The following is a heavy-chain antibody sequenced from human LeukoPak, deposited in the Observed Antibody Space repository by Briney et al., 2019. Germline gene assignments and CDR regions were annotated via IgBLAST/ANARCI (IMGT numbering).Heavy chain of an antibody. Sequence: PSETLSLTCTVSGGSISTFYWNWIRQPPGKGLEWIGYIYHNGDTRYNPSLKSRVTISVDTSKSQFSLKVSSVTAADTAVYYCARGRYSGSDWTTWGQGTLVTVSS. V-gene: IGHV4-59*01. J-gene: IGHJ5*02. CDR2: IYHNGDT. CDR1: GGSISTFY. CDR3: ARGRYSGSDWTT. D-gene: IGHD5-12*01.